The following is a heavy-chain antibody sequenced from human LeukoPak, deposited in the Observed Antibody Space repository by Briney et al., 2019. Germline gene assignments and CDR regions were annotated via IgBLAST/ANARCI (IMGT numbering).Heavy chain of an antibody. CDR2: ISWNSGSI. V-gene: IGHV3-9*01. D-gene: IGHD3-10*01. Sequence: GGSLRLSCAASGFTFDDYAMHWVRQAPGKGLEWVSGISWNSGSIGYADSVKGRFTISRDNAKNSLYLQMNSLRAEDTASYYCAKEGITMVRGVIAHCYGMDVWGQGTTVTVSS. J-gene: IGHJ6*02. CDR3: AKEGITMVRGVIAHCYGMDV. CDR1: GFTFDDYA.